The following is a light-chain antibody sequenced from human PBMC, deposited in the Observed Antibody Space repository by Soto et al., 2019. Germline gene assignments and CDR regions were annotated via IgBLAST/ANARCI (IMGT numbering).Light chain of an antibody. CDR1: QSVSRR. CDR2: GAS. CDR3: QQYGVSPIT. Sequence: EVVFTQSQSTLSLSPLGRATLSCRASQSVSRRLAWYQQRPGQSPRLLISGASMRASGVPVRFIGSGSGTDFTLTITRLEPEDFAVYYCQQYGVSPITFGLGTRLET. V-gene: IGKV3-20*01. J-gene: IGKJ5*01.